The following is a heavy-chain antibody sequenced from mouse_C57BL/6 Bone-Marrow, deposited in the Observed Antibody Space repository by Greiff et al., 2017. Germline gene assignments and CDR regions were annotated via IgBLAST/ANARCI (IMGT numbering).Heavy chain of an antibody. CDR2: IDPETGGT. CDR3: TRGYCGSGGYAMDY. J-gene: IGHJ4*01. V-gene: IGHV1-15*01. Sequence: QVQLQQSGAELVRPGASVTLSCKASGYTFTDYEMHWVKQTPVHGLEWIGAIDPETGGTAYNQKFKGTAILTADKSSSTAYMELRSLTSEDSTVYYCTRGYCGSGGYAMDYWGQGTSVTVSS. D-gene: IGHD1-1*01. CDR1: GYTFTDYE.